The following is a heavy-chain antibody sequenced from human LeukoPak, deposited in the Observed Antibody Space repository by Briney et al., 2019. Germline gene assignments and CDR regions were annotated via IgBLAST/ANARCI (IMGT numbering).Heavy chain of an antibody. J-gene: IGHJ4*02. D-gene: IGHD6-6*01. V-gene: IGHV3-30*03. CDR2: ISYDGSNK. Sequence: SGGSLRLSCAASGFTFSSYGMHWVRQAPGKGLEWVAVISYDGSNKYYADSVKGRFTISRDNSKNTLYLQMNSLRAEDTAVYYCARDIAARYFDYWGQGTLVTVSS. CDR3: ARDIAARYFDY. CDR1: GFTFSSYG.